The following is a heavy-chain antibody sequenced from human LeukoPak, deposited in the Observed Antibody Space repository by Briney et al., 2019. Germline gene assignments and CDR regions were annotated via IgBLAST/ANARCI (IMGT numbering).Heavy chain of an antibody. J-gene: IGHJ6*02. V-gene: IGHV3-7*01. CDR2: MNQDGSEK. D-gene: IGHD3-16*01. Sequence: GRSLRLSCAASGFTFSDSWMSWVRQAPGKGLEWVANMNQDGSEKDYVDSVKGRFTISRDNARNSLYLQMGSLRAEDTAVYYCATYTHWVAGDVWGQGTTVTVSS. CDR1: GFTFSDSW. CDR3: ATYTHWVAGDV.